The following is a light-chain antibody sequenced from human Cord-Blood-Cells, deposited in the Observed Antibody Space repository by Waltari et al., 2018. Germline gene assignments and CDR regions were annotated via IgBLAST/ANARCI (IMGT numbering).Light chain of an antibody. J-gene: IGKJ1*01. CDR3: QQYNSYSWT. V-gene: IGKV1-5*01. CDR1: QSISSW. CDR2: DAS. Sequence: DIQMTQSPSTLSASVGDRVTITCRASQSISSWLAWDQQKPGKAPKLLIYDASSLESGVPSRFSGSGSGTEFTLTISSRQPDDFATYYCQQYNSYSWTFGQGTKVEIK.